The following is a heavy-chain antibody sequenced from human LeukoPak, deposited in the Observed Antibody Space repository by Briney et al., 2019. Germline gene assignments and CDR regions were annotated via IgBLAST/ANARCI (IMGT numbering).Heavy chain of an antibody. Sequence: SETLSLTCTFSGGSIRSHFWNWVRQPPGKGLEWIGFGHHSGSTMYNPSLNSRLALSVDTSKNQFSLKLNSVTAADTAVYYCARDRLGDFDYWGQGTLVTVSS. J-gene: IGHJ4*02. CDR3: ARDRLGDFDY. D-gene: IGHD3-16*01. CDR2: GHHSGST. CDR1: GGSIRSHF. V-gene: IGHV4-59*11.